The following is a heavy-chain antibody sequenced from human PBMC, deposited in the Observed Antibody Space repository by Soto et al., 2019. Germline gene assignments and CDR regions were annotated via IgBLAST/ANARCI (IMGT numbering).Heavy chain of an antibody. CDR1: GVTFRNSP. J-gene: IGHJ4*02. Sequence: QVQLVQSGAEVKKPGSSVKVSCKASGVTFRNSPISRVRQAPGQGLEWMGGIVPVFGTAKYGQKFQGRVKVTADESTSVAYLELSSRRTEDTALYYCARGEGRELLDYGGQGTLVTVSS. V-gene: IGHV1-69*01. CDR3: ARGEGRELLDY. CDR2: IVPVFGTA. D-gene: IGHD1-26*01.